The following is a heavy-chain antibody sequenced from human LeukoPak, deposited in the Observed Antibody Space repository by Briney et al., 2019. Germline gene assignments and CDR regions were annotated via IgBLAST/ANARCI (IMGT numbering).Heavy chain of an antibody. J-gene: IGHJ4*02. CDR3: CIAAAGTIDY. D-gene: IGHD6-13*01. CDR2: IIPIFGTA. CDR1: GGTFSSYA. V-gene: IGHV1-69*13. Sequence: SVKVSCKASGGTFSSYAISWVRQAPGQGLEWVGGIIPIFGTANYAQKFQGRVTITADESTSTAYMELSSLRSEDTAVYYCCIAAAGTIDYWGQGTLVTVSS.